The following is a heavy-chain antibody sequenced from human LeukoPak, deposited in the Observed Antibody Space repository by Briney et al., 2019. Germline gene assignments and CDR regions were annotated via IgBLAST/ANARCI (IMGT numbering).Heavy chain of an antibody. J-gene: IGHJ4*02. D-gene: IGHD2-15*01. CDR2: ISAYNGNT. CDR1: GYTFTSCD. Sequence: ASVKVSCKASGYTFTSCDINWVRQAPGQGLEWMGWISAYNGNTNYAQKLQGRVTMTTDTSTKTAYMELRSLRSDDTAVYYCASGYCSGGSCYGLLDYWGQGTLVIVSS. V-gene: IGHV1-18*01. CDR3: ASGYCSGGSCYGLLDY.